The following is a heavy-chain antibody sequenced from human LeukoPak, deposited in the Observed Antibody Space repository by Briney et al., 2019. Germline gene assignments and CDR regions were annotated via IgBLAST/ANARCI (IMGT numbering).Heavy chain of an antibody. CDR2: IYTSGST. J-gene: IGHJ4*02. V-gene: IGHV4-4*07. Sequence: PSETLSLTCTVSGGSISSYYWSWIRQPAGKGLEWIGRIYTSGSTNYNPSLKSRVTMSVDTSKNQFSLKPSSVTAADTAVYYCARHLITPSSGYYTAFDYWGQGALVTVSS. D-gene: IGHD3-22*01. CDR1: GGSISSYY. CDR3: ARHLITPSSGYYTAFDY.